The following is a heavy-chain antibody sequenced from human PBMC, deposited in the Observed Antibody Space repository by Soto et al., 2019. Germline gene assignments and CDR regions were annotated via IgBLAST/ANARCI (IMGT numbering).Heavy chain of an antibody. J-gene: IGHJ6*02. CDR1: GGSISSGGYY. CDR2: NYYSGIT. V-gene: IGHV4-31*03. D-gene: IGHD1-26*01. Sequence: QVQLQESGPGLVKPSQTLSLTCTVSGGSISSGGYYWTWIRQHPGKGLEWIGYNYYSGITYYNPSPKRRVTTSLDPSKNQFSLTLRSFTAAATAVYYCATGSTISRLYYGIDFWGQVTTVTVSS. CDR3: ATGSTISRLYYGIDF.